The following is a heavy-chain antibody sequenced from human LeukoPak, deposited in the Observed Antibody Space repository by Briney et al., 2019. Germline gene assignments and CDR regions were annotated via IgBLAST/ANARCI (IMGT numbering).Heavy chain of an antibody. V-gene: IGHV4-59*08. D-gene: IGHD6-13*01. CDR2: IYYSGST. Sequence: SETLSLTCTVSGGSISSYYWSWIRQPPGKGLEWIGYIYYSGSTNYNPSLKSRVTISVDTSKNQFSLKLSSVTAADTAVYYCARHKDSSSWYPNWFDPWGQGTLVTVSS. CDR1: GGSISSYY. J-gene: IGHJ5*02. CDR3: ARHKDSSSWYPNWFDP.